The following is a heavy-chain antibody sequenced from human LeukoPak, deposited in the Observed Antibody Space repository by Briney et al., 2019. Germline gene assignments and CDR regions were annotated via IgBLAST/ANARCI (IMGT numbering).Heavy chain of an antibody. J-gene: IGHJ4*02. CDR2: INRDGSDI. CDR1: GFTFTMFG. Sequence: PGGSLRLSCAASGFTFTMFGMNWVRQAPGKGLVWVSRINRDGSDITYANSVKGRFSISRDNAKNTLYLQMDSLRADDTAVYYCTRVPYYYTSGTYLYWGQGTLVTVSS. CDR3: TRVPYYYTSGTYLY. D-gene: IGHD3-10*01. V-gene: IGHV3-74*03.